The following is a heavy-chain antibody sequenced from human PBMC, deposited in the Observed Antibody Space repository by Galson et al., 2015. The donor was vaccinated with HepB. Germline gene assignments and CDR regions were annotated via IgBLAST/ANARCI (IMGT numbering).Heavy chain of an antibody. CDR3: ARGRWLVRAEYFQH. CDR1: GYTFTSYD. J-gene: IGHJ1*01. V-gene: IGHV1-8*01. Sequence: SVKVSCKASGYTFTSYDINWVRQATGQGLEWMGWMNPNSGNTGYAQKFQGRVTMTRNTSISTAYMELSSLRSEDTAVYYCARGRWLVRAEYFQHWGQGTLVTVSS. D-gene: IGHD6-19*01. CDR2: MNPNSGNT.